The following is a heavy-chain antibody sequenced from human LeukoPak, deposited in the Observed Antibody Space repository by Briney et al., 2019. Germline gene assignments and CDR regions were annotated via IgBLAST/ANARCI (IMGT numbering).Heavy chain of an antibody. V-gene: IGHV3-21*01. CDR3: ARDRFLLWFGESGIFDYYMDV. CDR2: ISSSSSYI. D-gene: IGHD3-10*01. J-gene: IGHJ6*03. Sequence: GGSLRLSCAASGFTFSSYSMNWVRQAPGKGLEWVSSISSSSSYIYYADSVKGRFTISRDNAKNSLYLQMNSLRAEDTAVYYCARDRFLLWFGESGIFDYYMDVWGKGTTVTVSS. CDR1: GFTFSSYS.